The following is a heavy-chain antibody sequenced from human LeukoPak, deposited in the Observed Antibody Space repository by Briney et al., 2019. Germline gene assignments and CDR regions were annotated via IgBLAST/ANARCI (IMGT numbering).Heavy chain of an antibody. CDR2: FYNSGST. CDR1: GGSVSSGSYY. Sequence: PSGTLSLTCTVSGGSVSSGSYYWSWIRQPPGKGLEWIGYFYNSGSTNYNPSLKSRVTISVDTSKNQFSLKLSSVTAADTAVYYCARYQTPIAAAGSRYAFDIWGQGTMVTVSS. CDR3: ARYQTPIAAAGSRYAFDI. V-gene: IGHV4-61*01. D-gene: IGHD6-13*01. J-gene: IGHJ3*02.